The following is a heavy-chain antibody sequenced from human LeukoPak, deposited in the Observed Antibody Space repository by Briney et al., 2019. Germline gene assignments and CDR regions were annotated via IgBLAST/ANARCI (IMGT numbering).Heavy chain of an antibody. V-gene: IGHV4-4*02. D-gene: IGHD3-10*02. Sequence: SGTLSLTCAVSSGSISSSNWWSWVRQPPGKGLEWIGEIYHSGSTNYNPSLKSRVTISVDKSKNQFSLKLSSVTAADTAVYYCARDQGGSTHTMLDYWGQGTLVTVSS. CDR1: SGSISSSNW. CDR3: ARDQGGSTHTMLDY. J-gene: IGHJ4*02. CDR2: IYHSGST.